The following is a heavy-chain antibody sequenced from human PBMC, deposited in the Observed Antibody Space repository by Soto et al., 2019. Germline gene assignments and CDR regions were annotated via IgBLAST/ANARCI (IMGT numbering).Heavy chain of an antibody. D-gene: IGHD3-16*01. V-gene: IGHV4-31*03. Sequence: KTSETLSLTCTVSGGSISSGGYYWSWIRQHPGKGLEWIGYIYYSGSTYYNPSLKSRVTISVDTSKNQFSLKLSSVTAADTAVYYCARDDEAGGWYFDLWGRGTLVTVSS. CDR2: IYYSGST. J-gene: IGHJ2*01. CDR3: ARDDEAGGWYFDL. CDR1: GGSISSGGYY.